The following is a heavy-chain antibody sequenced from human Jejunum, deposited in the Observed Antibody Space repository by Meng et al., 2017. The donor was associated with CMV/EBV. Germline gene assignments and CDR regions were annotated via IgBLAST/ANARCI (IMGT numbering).Heavy chain of an antibody. V-gene: IGHV3-48*04. CDR3: ARLLEAYCSSTSCSGYYGMDV. D-gene: IGHD2-2*01. J-gene: IGHJ6*02. Sequence: YSMNGVRQAPGKGLEWVSYISSSSSAIYYADSVKGRFTISRDNAKNSLYLQMNSLRAEDTAVYYCARLLEAYCSSTSCSGYYGMDVWGQGTTVTVSS. CDR2: ISSSSSAI. CDR1: YS.